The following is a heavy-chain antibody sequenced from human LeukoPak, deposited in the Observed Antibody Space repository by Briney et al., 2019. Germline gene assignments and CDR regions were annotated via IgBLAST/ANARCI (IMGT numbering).Heavy chain of an antibody. Sequence: SETLSLTCAVYGGSFSGYYWSWIRQPPGKGLEWIGEINHSGSTNYNPSLKSRVTISVDTSKNQFSLKLSSATAADTAVYYCARGPWRIVGAVGAGYWFDPWGQGTLDTVSS. CDR2: INHSGST. J-gene: IGHJ5*02. D-gene: IGHD1-26*01. V-gene: IGHV4-34*01. CDR3: ARGPWRIVGAVGAGYWFDP. CDR1: GGSFSGYY.